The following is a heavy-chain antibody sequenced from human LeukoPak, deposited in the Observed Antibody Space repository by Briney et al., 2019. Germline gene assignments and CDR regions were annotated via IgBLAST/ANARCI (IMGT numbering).Heavy chain of an antibody. J-gene: IGHJ3*02. Sequence: GGSLRLSCAASGFTVSSNYMSWVRQAPGKGLGWGSVIYSGGSTYYADSVKGRFTLSRDNSKNTLYLQMNSRRAEDTAVYYWAADYYGSGSYYHYALDIWGQGTMVTVSS. CDR1: GFTVSSNY. D-gene: IGHD3-10*01. V-gene: IGHV3-66*02. CDR2: IYSGGST. CDR3: AADYYGSGSYYHYALDI.